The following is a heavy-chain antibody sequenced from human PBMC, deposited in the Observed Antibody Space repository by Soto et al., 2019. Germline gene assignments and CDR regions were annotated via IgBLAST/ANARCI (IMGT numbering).Heavy chain of an antibody. V-gene: IGHV4-39*01. CDR1: SASISSSSYT. CDR2: IYYSGTT. J-gene: IGHJ6*02. Sequence: SETLCLTCTVSSASISSSSYTWGWIRQPPGKGLEWIGSIYYSGTTYYNPSLNSRVTVSVDTSKNQFSLKVTSVTAADTAVYYCARFQGFCISSGCHGPYVMDLWGQGTTVPV. D-gene: IGHD2-2*01. CDR3: ARFQGFCISSGCHGPYVMDL.